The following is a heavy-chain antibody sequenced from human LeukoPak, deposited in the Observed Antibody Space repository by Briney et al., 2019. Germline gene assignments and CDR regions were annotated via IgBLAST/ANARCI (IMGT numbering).Heavy chain of an antibody. D-gene: IGHD7-27*01. CDR3: ARDFGDLLGFIDY. CDR1: GGTFSSYA. CDR2: IIPIFGTA. Sequence: SVKVSCKASGGTFSSYAISWVRQAPGQGLEWMGRIIPIFGTANYAQKFQGRVTITTDESTSTAYMELSSLRSEDTAVYYCARDFGDLLGFIDYWGQGTLVTVSS. J-gene: IGHJ4*02. V-gene: IGHV1-69*05.